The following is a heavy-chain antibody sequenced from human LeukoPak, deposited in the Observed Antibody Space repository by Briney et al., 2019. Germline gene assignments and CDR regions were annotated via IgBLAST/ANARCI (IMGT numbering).Heavy chain of an antibody. D-gene: IGHD3-9*01. CDR2: IRYDGSNK. CDR1: GFTFSSYA. J-gene: IGHJ4*02. CDR3: ARDVPERKGAFDI. V-gene: IGHV3-30*02. Sequence: GGSLRLSCAASGFTFSSYAMHWVRQAPGKGLEWVAFIRYDGSNKYYADSVKGRFTISRDNSKNTLYLQMNSLRAEDTAVYYCARDVPERKGAFDIWGQGTLVTVSS.